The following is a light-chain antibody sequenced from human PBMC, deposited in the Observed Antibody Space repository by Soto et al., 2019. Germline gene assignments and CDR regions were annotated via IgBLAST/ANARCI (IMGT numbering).Light chain of an antibody. CDR3: QQVKSFPIT. V-gene: IGKV1-12*01. Sequence: QLLQYKHSMAASVGDRVTITCRASQDLGNWMTWYHQKSGKAPKLLIYSASTLVRGVPSRFSGSGSGTEFTLTICGLQPGDSRTYYSQQVKSFPITFCQETLTEI. CDR2: SAS. CDR1: QDLGNW. J-gene: IGKJ5*01.